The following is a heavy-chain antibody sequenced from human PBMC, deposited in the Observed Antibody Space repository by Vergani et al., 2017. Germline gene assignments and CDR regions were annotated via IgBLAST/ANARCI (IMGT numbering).Heavy chain of an antibody. CDR1: GFTFSNYA. J-gene: IGHJ4*02. CDR2: IRYDGSNK. CDR3: AKEEDTTMSYFDY. D-gene: IGHD5-18*01. V-gene: IGHV3-30*02. Sequence: QVHLVESGGGVVQPGGSLRLSCAASGFTFSNYAIHWVRQAPGKGLEWVAFIRYDGSNKYYADSVKGRFTISRDNSKNTLYLQMNSLRAEDTAVYYCAKEEDTTMSYFDYLGQGTLVTVSS.